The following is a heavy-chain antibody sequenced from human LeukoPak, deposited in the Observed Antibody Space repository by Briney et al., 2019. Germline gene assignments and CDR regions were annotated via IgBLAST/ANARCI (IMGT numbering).Heavy chain of an antibody. J-gene: IGHJ3*02. D-gene: IGHD2-21*02. CDR3: ARDVVVTSSPDAFDI. CDR1: GXSVTSAGYF. V-gene: IGHV4-31*03. CDR2: ISNSGTT. Sequence: SQTLSLTCTVSGXSVTSAGYFWTWIRQHPGTGLEWIGYISNSGTTSYNPSLKSRVSISVDASTNQFSLSLRSVTAADTAVYYCARDVVVTSSPDAFDIWGQGTVVTVSS.